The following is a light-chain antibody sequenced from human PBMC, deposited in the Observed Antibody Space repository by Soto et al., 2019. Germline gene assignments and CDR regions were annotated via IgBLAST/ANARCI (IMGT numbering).Light chain of an antibody. Sequence: VMTQSPATLSVSPGERVTLSCRASQSVSANLAWYQQKPGQTPRLLIYGASTRATGIPARFSGSGSGTEFTLTISSLQSEDFAVDFCHQSNNWPYTFGQGTKLDIK. CDR3: HQSNNWPYT. J-gene: IGKJ2*01. V-gene: IGKV3-15*01. CDR1: QSVSAN. CDR2: GAS.